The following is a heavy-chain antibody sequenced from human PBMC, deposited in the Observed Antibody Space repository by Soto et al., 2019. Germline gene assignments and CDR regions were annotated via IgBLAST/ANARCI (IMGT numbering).Heavy chain of an antibody. Sequence: QVPLQESGPGLVKPSQTLSLTCTVSGGSISSGGYYWSWIRQHPGKGLEWIGYIYYSGSTYYNPSLKSRVTISVDTSKNQCSLKLSSVTAEDTAVYYCARWVGATSFDYWGQGTLVTVSS. CDR2: IYYSGST. V-gene: IGHV4-31*03. CDR3: ARWVGATSFDY. J-gene: IGHJ4*02. D-gene: IGHD1-26*01. CDR1: GGSISSGGYY.